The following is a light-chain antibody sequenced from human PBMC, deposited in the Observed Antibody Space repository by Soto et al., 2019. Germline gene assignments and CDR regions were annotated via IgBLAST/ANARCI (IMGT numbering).Light chain of an antibody. CDR1: QSVGSH. CDR2: GAS. J-gene: IGKJ3*01. V-gene: IGKV3-15*01. CDR3: QQYDNWPPFT. Sequence: EIVMTQSPATLSVSPGERATLSCRASQSVGSHLAWYQQRPGQAPRLLIYGASYRATGISARFSGSGSGTDFTLTISSLQSEDFAVHYCQQYDNWPPFTFGPGTKVDIK.